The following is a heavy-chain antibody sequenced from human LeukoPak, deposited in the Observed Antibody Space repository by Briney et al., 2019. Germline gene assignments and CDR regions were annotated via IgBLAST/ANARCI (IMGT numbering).Heavy chain of an antibody. D-gene: IGHD3-10*01. Sequence: PGGSLRLSCAASGFTFSSYAMSWVRQAPGKGLEWVSAISGSGGSTYYADSVKDRFTISRDNSKNTLYLQMNSLRAEDTAVYYCAKENYYGSGSYYNDAFDIWGQGAMVTVSS. CDR1: GFTFSSYA. J-gene: IGHJ3*02. CDR3: AKENYYGSGSYYNDAFDI. V-gene: IGHV3-23*01. CDR2: ISGSGGST.